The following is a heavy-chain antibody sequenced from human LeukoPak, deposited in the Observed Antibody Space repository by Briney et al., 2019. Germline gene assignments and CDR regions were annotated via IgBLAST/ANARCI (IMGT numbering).Heavy chain of an antibody. V-gene: IGHV3-30-3*01. CDR3: ARDSGSSHALDI. Sequence: GGSLRLSCAASGFTFSSYAMHWVRQAPGKGLEWVAVISYDGSNKYYADSVKGRFTISRDNSKNTLYLQMNSLRAEDTAVYYCARDSGSSHALDIWGQGTMVTVSS. D-gene: IGHD1-26*01. CDR2: ISYDGSNK. CDR1: GFTFSSYA. J-gene: IGHJ3*02.